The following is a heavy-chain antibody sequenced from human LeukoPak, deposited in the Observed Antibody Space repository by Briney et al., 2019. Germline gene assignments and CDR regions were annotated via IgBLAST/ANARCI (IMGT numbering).Heavy chain of an antibody. V-gene: IGHV1-2*06. D-gene: IGHD6-6*01. J-gene: IGHJ5*02. Sequence: ASVKVSCKASGYTFTGYYMHWVRQAPGQGLEWMGRINPNSGGTNYAQKFQGRVTMTRDTSISTAYMELSRLRSDDTAVYYCARGGAALSFRSENWFDPWGQGTLVTVSS. CDR2: INPNSGGT. CDR1: GYTFTGYY. CDR3: ARGGAALSFRSENWFDP.